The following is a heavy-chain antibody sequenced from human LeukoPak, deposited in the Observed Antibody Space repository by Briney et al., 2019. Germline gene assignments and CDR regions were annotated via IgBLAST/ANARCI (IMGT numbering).Heavy chain of an antibody. CDR2: ISGSGTGT. J-gene: IGHJ5*02. CDR1: GFTFSTYA. Sequence: GGSLRLSCAASGFTFSTYAMAWVRQIPGKGLEWVSGISGSGTGTYYADSVKGLFIISRDNSRDTLFLQADNVRVEDTATYYCAKGPHFDFWTGYHNYFDPWGQGTLVTVSS. CDR3: AKGPHFDFWTGYHNYFDP. V-gene: IGHV3-23*01. D-gene: IGHD3/OR15-3a*01.